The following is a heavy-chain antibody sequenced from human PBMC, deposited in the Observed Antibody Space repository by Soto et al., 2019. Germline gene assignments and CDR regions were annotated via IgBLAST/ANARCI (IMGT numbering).Heavy chain of an antibody. D-gene: IGHD6-13*01. Sequence: XESLRLSCAASGFTFSDYYMSWIRQAAGKGLEWVSYISSSGSTIYYADSVKGRFTISRDNAKNSLYLQMNSLRAEDTAVYYCARDRDSSSWYGSRGMDVWGQGTTVTVSS. J-gene: IGHJ6*02. V-gene: IGHV3-11*01. CDR2: ISSSGSTI. CDR1: GFTFSDYY. CDR3: ARDRDSSSWYGSRGMDV.